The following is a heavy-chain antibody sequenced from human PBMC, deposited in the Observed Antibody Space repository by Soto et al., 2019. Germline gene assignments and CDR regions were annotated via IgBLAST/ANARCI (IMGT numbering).Heavy chain of an antibody. D-gene: IGHD3-9*01. CDR2: INPNSGGT. CDR3: ARGYYDILTGSSYYYYYGMDV. V-gene: IGHV1-2*02. J-gene: IGHJ6*02. CDR1: GYSFTDYH. Sequence: ASVKVSCKASGYSFTDYHIHWVRQAPGQGLEWMGWINPNSGGTNYAQKFQGRVTMTRDTSISTAYMELSRLRSDDTAVYYCARGYYDILTGSSYYYYYGMDVWGQGTTVTVSS.